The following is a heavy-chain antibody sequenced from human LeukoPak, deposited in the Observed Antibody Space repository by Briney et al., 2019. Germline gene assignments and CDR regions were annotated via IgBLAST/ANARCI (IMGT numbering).Heavy chain of an antibody. J-gene: IGHJ4*02. CDR3: VSTANFDY. CDR1: GFSFRSYW. CDR2: IKQDGSDK. D-gene: IGHD4-17*01. Sequence: GGSLRLSCAASGFSFRSYWMSWVRQAPGKGLEWVANIKQDGSDKYYVDSVKGRFTISRDNAKNSLYLQMNSLRAEDTAVYYCVSTANFDYWGQGTLVTVSS. V-gene: IGHV3-7*02.